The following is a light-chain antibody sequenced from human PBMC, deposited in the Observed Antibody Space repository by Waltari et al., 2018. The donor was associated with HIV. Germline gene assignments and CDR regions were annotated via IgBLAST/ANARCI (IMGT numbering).Light chain of an antibody. V-gene: IGKV1-5*03. CDR1: QSISSW. Sequence: DIQMTQYPSTLSASVGDRVTITCRASQSISSWLAWYQQKPGKAPKLLIYKASSLESGVPSRFSGSGGGTDFTRKISRVEAADVGVYYCMQGLQTPWTFGQGTKVEI. J-gene: IGKJ1*01. CDR2: KAS. CDR3: MQGLQTPWT.